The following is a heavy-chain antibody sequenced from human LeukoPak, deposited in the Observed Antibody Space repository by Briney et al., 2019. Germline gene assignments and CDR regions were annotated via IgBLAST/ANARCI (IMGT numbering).Heavy chain of an antibody. CDR3: ARGSPRYSSSWYADAFDI. D-gene: IGHD6-13*01. CDR1: GGTFSSYA. Sequence: GASVKVSCKASGGTFSSYAISWVRQAPGQGLEWMGRINPNSGGTNYAQKFQGRVTMTRDTSISTAYMELSRLRSDDTAVYYCARGSPRYSSSWYADAFDIWGQGTMVTVSS. V-gene: IGHV1-2*06. CDR2: INPNSGGT. J-gene: IGHJ3*02.